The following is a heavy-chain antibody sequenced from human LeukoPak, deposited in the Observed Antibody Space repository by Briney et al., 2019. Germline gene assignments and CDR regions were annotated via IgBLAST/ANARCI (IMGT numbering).Heavy chain of an antibody. J-gene: IGHJ4*02. D-gene: IGHD3-22*01. CDR3: ARDSDHYDSSGYKTQFDY. Sequence: SETLSLTCTVSGGSISSYYWSWIRQPPGKGLEWIGYIYYSGSTNYNPSLKSRVTISVDTSKNQFSLKLSSVTAADTAVYYCARDSDHYDSSGYKTQFDYWGQGTLVTVSS. CDR1: GGSISSYY. V-gene: IGHV4-59*01. CDR2: IYYSGST.